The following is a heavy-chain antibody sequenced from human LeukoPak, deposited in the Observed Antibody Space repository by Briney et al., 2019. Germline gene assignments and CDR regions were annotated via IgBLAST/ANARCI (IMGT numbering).Heavy chain of an antibody. CDR3: ARGPGAYCSSTSCYGRGVDY. J-gene: IGHJ4*02. D-gene: IGHD2-2*01. CDR1: GGSFSGYY. V-gene: IGHV4-34*01. CDR2: INHSGST. Sequence: SETLSLTCAVYGGSFSGYYWSWIRQPPGKGLEWIGEINHSGSTNYNPSLKSRVTIPVDTSKNQFSLKLSSVTAADTAVYYCARGPGAYCSSTSCYGRGVDYWGQGTLVTVSS.